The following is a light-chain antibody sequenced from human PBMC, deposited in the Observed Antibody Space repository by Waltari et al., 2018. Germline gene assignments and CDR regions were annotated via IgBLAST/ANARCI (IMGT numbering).Light chain of an antibody. Sequence: VLTQSPSTLSASLGDRATISCRASQDVSRYLAWYQQKPGQAPRLLIYDTSNRATGIPARFSGSGYGTDFTLTISSLEPEDAAVYYCQQRRNWPPLSFGGGTKVEIK. CDR1: QDVSRY. CDR2: DTS. J-gene: IGKJ4*01. CDR3: QQRRNWPPLS. V-gene: IGKV3-11*01.